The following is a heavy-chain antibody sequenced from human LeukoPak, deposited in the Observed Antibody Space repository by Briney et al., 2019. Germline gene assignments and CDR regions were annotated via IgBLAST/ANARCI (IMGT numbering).Heavy chain of an antibody. CDR3: ARGSGAPTPFPLDF. CDR2: IYPSGST. Sequence: SETLSLTCTVSGASIGSFYRTWIRQPPGERLEWIGYIYPSGSTNYNPSLKSRVTISADTSKNQFSLSLNSMTAADTAVYYCARGSGAPTPFPLDFWGPGLLVTVSS. V-gene: IGHV4-4*09. J-gene: IGHJ4*01. D-gene: IGHD3-10*01. CDR1: GASIGSFY.